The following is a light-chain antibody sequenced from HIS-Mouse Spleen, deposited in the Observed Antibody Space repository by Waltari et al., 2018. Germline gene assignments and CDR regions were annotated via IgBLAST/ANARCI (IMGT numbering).Light chain of an antibody. V-gene: IGLV3-10*01. CDR2: EDS. J-gene: IGLJ2*01. CDR1: ALPKQY. Sequence: SYKLTQPPSASVSPGQPVSITCSGDALPKQYAYSYQQKSGQAPVLVINEDSKRPSGLPERFSGSSSGTMATLTISGAQVEDEADYYCYSTDSSGNHRVFGGGTKLTVL. CDR3: YSTDSSGNHRV.